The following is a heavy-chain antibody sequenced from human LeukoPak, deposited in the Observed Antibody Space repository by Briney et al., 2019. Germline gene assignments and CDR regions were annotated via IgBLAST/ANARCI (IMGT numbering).Heavy chain of an antibody. Sequence: SAPTLVNPTRTLTLTCTFSGFSLSTSGMCVSWIRQPPAKALEWLARIDWDDDKYYSTSLKTRLTISKDTSKNQVVLTMTNMDPVDTATYYCARIFGDGFPFDYWGQGTPGHRLL. J-gene: IGHJ4*02. CDR2: IDWDDDK. D-gene: IGHD5-24*01. V-gene: IGHV2-70*11. CDR3: ARIFGDGFPFDY. CDR1: GFSLSTSGMC.